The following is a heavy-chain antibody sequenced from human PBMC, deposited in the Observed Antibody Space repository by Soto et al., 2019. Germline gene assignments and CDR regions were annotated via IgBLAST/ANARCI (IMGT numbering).Heavy chain of an antibody. CDR3: AKHEGYCSTTTCSNFDY. CDR2: IYLGDSDS. V-gene: IGHV5-51*01. CDR1: GFTFTSYW. J-gene: IGHJ4*02. Sequence: GESLKISCKGSGFTFTSYWIAWVRQMPGKGLEWMGIIYLGDSDSSYSPSFQGQVTISADKSINTAYLHWSSLKASDTAIYYCAKHEGYCSTTTCSNFDYWGQGTLVTVSS. D-gene: IGHD2-2*01.